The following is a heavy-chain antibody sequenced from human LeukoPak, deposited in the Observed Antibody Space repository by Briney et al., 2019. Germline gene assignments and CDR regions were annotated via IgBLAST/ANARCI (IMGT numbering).Heavy chain of an antibody. CDR3: AKELGGAFDI. V-gene: IGHV3-9*01. CDR1: GFTFDDYA. J-gene: IGHJ3*02. D-gene: IGHD3-16*01. Sequence: PGGSLRLSCAASGFTFDDYAMHWVRQAPGKGLEWVSGISWNSGSIGYADSVKGRFTISRDNAKNSLYLQMNSLRAEDTALYYCAKELGGAFDIWGQGTMVTVSS. CDR2: ISWNSGSI.